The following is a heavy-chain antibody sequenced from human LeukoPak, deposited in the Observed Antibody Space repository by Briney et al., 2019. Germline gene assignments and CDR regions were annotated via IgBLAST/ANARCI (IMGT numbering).Heavy chain of an antibody. CDR3: ARVKYDSSGYYPYAFDI. Sequence: SETLSLTCAVSGGSISSGGYSWSWIRQPPGTGLEWIGYIYHSGSTYYNPSLKSRVTISVDRSKNQFSLKLISVTAADTAVYYCARVKYDSSGYYPYAFDIWGQGTMVTVSS. CDR2: IYHSGST. V-gene: IGHV4-30-2*01. D-gene: IGHD3-22*01. J-gene: IGHJ3*02. CDR1: GGSISSGGYS.